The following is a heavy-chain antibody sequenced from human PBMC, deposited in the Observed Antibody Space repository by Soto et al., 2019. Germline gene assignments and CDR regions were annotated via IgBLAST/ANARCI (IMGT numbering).Heavy chain of an antibody. CDR2: IYPGPSDT. CDR3: ARRSDYHYGSGKYYGLDV. V-gene: IGHV5-51*01. J-gene: IGHJ6*02. D-gene: IGHD3-10*01. CDR1: GWTVTNKW. Sequence: RECLKISGKGSGWTVTNKWVGWVLQIRGKNLGWMWIIYPGPSDTRYNPSFQSQVTISVEKSIATGYLGWSSLTASDNAVYYCARRSDYHYGSGKYYGLDVWGQGTTVTVSS.